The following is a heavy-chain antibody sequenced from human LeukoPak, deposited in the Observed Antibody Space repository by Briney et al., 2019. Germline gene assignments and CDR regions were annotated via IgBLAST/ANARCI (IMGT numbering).Heavy chain of an antibody. J-gene: IGHJ4*02. Sequence: GGSLRLSCAASGFTFSSYAMSWVRQAPGKGLEWVSAISGSGGSTYYADSVKGRFTISRDNSKNTLYLQMNSLRAEDTAVYYCAKDRGLNDFWSGYPYGYWGQGTLVTVSS. CDR1: GFTFSSYA. V-gene: IGHV3-23*01. CDR3: AKDRGLNDFWSGYPYGY. CDR2: ISGSGGST. D-gene: IGHD3-3*01.